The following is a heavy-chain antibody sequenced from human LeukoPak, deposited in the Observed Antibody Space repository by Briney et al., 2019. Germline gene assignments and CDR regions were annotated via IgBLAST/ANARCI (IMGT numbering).Heavy chain of an antibody. J-gene: IGHJ4*02. CDR3: ARDNRLLWFGEFPTFDY. D-gene: IGHD3-10*01. CDR1: GYTFTSYA. V-gene: IGHV7-4-1*02. CDR2: INTNTGNP. Sequence: GASVKVSCKASGYTFTSYAMNWVRQAPGQGLEWMGWINTNTGNPTYAQGFTGRFVFSLDTSVSTAYLQISSLKAEDTAVYYCARDNRLLWFGEFPTFDYWGQGTLVTVSS.